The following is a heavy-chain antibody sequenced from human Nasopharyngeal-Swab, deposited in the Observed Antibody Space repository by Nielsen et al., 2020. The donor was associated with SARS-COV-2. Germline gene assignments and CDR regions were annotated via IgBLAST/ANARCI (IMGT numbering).Heavy chain of an antibody. CDR3: AKEGSRTTVITIYWYFDL. CDR2: ISGSGGST. Sequence: GGSLRLSCAASGFTVSSYAMSWVRQAPGKGLEWVSAISGSGGSTYYADSVKGRFTISRDNSKNTLYLQMNSLRAEDTAVYYCAKEGSRTTVITIYWYFDLWGRGTLVTVSS. CDR1: GFTVSSYA. J-gene: IGHJ2*01. D-gene: IGHD2/OR15-2a*01. V-gene: IGHV3-23*01.